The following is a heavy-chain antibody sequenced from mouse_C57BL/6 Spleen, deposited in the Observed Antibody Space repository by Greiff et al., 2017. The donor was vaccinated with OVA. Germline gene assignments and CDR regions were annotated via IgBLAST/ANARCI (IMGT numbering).Heavy chain of an antibody. CDR1: GFTFSSYT. V-gene: IGHV5-9*01. Sequence: LVESGGGLVKPGGSLKLSCAASGFTFSSYTMSWVRQTPEKRLEWVATISGGGGNTYYPDSVKGRFTISRDNAKNTLYLQMSSLRSEDTALYYCARQDYYGPYAMDYWGQGTSVTVSS. J-gene: IGHJ4*01. CDR2: ISGGGGNT. D-gene: IGHD1-1*01. CDR3: ARQDYYGPYAMDY.